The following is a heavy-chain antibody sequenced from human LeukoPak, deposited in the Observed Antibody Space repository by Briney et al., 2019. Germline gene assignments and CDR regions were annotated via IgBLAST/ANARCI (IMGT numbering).Heavy chain of an antibody. Sequence: SETLSLTCTVSGGSISSYYGSWIRQPAGKGLEWIGRIYTSGSTNYNPSLKSRVTVSVDTSKNQVSLKLSSVTAAATAVYYCARAPLPSRYCSSTSCYTAIDYWGQGTLVTVSS. J-gene: IGHJ4*02. V-gene: IGHV4-4*07. D-gene: IGHD2-2*02. CDR3: ARAPLPSRYCSSTSCYTAIDY. CDR2: IYTSGST. CDR1: GGSISSYY.